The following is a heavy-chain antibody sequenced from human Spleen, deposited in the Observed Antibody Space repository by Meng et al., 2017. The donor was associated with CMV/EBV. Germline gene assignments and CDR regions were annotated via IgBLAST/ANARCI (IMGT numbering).Heavy chain of an antibody. CDR1: GYTFTSHW. Sequence: GESLKISCKGSGYTFTSHWIGWVRQMPGKGLEWMGIIYPGDSDTRYSPSFQGQVTISADKSISTAYLQWSSLKASDTAMYYCARQPGPSRFLERLLTSNPPDYWGQGTLVTVSS. CDR3: ARQPGPSRFLERLLTSNPPDY. J-gene: IGHJ4*02. CDR2: IYPGDSDT. V-gene: IGHV5-51*01. D-gene: IGHD3-3*01.